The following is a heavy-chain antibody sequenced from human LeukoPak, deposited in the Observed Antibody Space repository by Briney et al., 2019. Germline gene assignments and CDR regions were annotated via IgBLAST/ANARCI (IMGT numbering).Heavy chain of an antibody. CDR1: GGSISSYY. V-gene: IGHV4-4*07. CDR3: ARGAGMVAAPPLDY. CDR2: IYTSGSN. Sequence: SETLSLTCTVSGGSISSYYWSWIRQPAGKGLEWIGRIYTSGSNNYNPSLKSRVTMSVDTSKNQFSLKLSSVTAADTAVYYCARGAGMVAAPPLDYWGQGTLVTVSS. J-gene: IGHJ4*02. D-gene: IGHD2-15*01.